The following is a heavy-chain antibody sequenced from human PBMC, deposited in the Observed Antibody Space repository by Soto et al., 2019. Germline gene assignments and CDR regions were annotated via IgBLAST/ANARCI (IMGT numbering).Heavy chain of an antibody. J-gene: IGHJ6*03. V-gene: IGHV1-69*02. CDR2: IIPILGIA. CDR1: GGTFSSYT. Sequence: ASVKVSCKASGGTFSSYTISWVRQAPGQGLEWMGRIIPILGIANYAQKFQGRVTITADKSTSTAYMELSSLRSEDTAVYYCASNIPGCSGGSCYSEDYYYYMDVWGKGTTVTVSS. D-gene: IGHD2-15*01. CDR3: ASNIPGCSGGSCYSEDYYYYMDV.